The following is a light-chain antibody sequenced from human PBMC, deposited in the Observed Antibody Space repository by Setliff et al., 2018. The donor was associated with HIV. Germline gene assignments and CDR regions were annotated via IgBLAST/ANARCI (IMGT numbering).Light chain of an antibody. CDR1: SSDVGGYDY. V-gene: IGLV2-14*03. CDR2: DVH. J-gene: IGLJ1*01. Sequence: QSALTQPASVSGSPGQSITISCTGSSSDVGGYDYVAWYQQHPGKTPELLIFDVHNRPSGVSHRFSGSKSGNTASLTISGLQTEDEADYYCSSYSINNLYVFATGTKVTVL. CDR3: SSYSINNLYV.